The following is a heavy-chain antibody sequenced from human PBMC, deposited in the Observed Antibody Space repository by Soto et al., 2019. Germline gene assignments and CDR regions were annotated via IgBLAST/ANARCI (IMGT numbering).Heavy chain of an antibody. CDR1: GFTFSSYA. J-gene: IGHJ3*02. V-gene: IGHV3-30-3*01. CDR3: ARGAPEKDAFDI. CDR2: ISYDGSNK. Sequence: GGSLRLSCAASGFTFSSYAMHWVRRAPGKGLEWVAVISYDGSNKYYADSVKGRFTISRDNSKNTLYLQMNSLRAEDTAVYYCARGAPEKDAFDIWGQGTMVTVSS.